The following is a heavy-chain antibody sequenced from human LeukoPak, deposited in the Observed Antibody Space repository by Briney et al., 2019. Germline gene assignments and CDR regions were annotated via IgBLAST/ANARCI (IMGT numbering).Heavy chain of an antibody. J-gene: IGHJ3*02. CDR3: AKSSGFHYGAFDI. CDR2: ISWNSGSI. CDR1: GFTFDDYA. D-gene: IGHD4-17*01. V-gene: IGHV3-9*01. Sequence: GGSLRLSCAASGFTFDDYAMHWVRQAPGKGLEWVSGISWNSGSIGCADSVKGRFTISRDNAKNSLYLQMNSLRAEDTALYYCAKSSGFHYGAFDIWGQGTMVTVSS.